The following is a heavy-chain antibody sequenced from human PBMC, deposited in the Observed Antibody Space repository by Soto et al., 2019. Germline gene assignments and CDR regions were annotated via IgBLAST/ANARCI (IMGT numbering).Heavy chain of an antibody. J-gene: IGHJ4*02. V-gene: IGHV3-21*01. D-gene: IGHD3-3*01. CDR1: GFTFSSYS. CDR3: ARAPGGFYDLWSGYSRLNFDY. CDR2: ISSSSSYI. Sequence: GGSLRLSCAASGFTFSSYSMNWVRQAPGKGLEWVSSISSSSSYIYYADSVKGRFTISRDNAKNSLYLQMNSLRAEDTAVYYCARAPGGFYDLWSGYSRLNFDYWGQVTLVTV.